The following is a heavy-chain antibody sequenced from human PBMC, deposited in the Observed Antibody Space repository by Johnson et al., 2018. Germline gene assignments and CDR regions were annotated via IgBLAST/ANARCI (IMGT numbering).Heavy chain of an antibody. J-gene: IGHJ6*03. Sequence: EVQLVESGAGLVQPGASLRLSCEASGFTFSNAWMNWVRQAPGKGLEWVGCIKGKPDGGTTDYAAPVKGSFTISRDVAKNHLYLQMNSLKPDDTAVYYCTTDQLGYCSGGSCYAYYYYYYMDVWGKGTTVPVSS. CDR2: IKGKPDGGTT. CDR3: TTDQLGYCSGGSCYAYYYYYYMDV. V-gene: IGHV3-15*07. CDR1: GFTFSNAW. D-gene: IGHD2-15*01.